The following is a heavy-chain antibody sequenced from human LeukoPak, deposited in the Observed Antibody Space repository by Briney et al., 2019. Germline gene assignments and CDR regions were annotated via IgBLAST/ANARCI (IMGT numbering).Heavy chain of an antibody. CDR3: ARSHSGSYPFYMDV. J-gene: IGHJ6*03. V-gene: IGHV4-39*01. D-gene: IGHD1-26*01. Sequence: SETLSLTCTVSGGSISGSSYYRGWIRQPPGKGLEWIGSIYYSGSTYYNPSLKSRVTISVDTSKNQFSLKLSSVTAADTAVYYCARSHSGSYPFYMDVWGKGTTVTVSS. CDR2: IYYSGST. CDR1: GGSISGSSYY.